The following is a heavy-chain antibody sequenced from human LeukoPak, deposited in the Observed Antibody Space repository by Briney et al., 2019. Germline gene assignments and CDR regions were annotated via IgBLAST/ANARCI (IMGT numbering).Heavy chain of an antibody. CDR2: IYYSGST. V-gene: IGHV4-59*01. CDR1: GGSISSYY. J-gene: IGHJ4*02. D-gene: IGHD6-13*01. CDR3: ARAALGYSSSWFNY. Sequence: SETLSLTCTVSGGSISSYYWSWIRQPPGKGLEWIGYIYYSGSTNYNPSLKSRVTISVDTSKNQFSLKLSSVTAADTAVYYCARAALGYSSSWFNYWGQGTPVTVSS.